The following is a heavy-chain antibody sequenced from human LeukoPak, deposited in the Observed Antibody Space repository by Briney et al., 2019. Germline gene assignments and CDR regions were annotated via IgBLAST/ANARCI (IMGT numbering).Heavy chain of an antibody. CDR1: GFSFNNYA. CDR2: MSGDGDRA. D-gene: IGHD2/OR15-2a*01. J-gene: IGHJ4*02. Sequence: GSLRLSCAASGFSFNNYAMSWVRQAPGKGLEWVSTMSGDGDRAFYADSVKGRFTISRDNSKNAVYLQMNYLRAEDTALYYCAKATGTYFLFDGNWGQGILVTVSS. CDR3: AKATGTYFLFDGN. V-gene: IGHV3-23*01.